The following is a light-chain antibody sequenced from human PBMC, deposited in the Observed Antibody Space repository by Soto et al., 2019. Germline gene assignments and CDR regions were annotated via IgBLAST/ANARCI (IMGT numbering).Light chain of an antibody. CDR1: QSVSSNY. Sequence: EIVLTQSPGTLYLSPGERATLSCRASQSVSSNYLAWYNQKRGQAPRLLIYAASARATGIPDRFSGSGSGTYFTLTISRLEPEDFSVFFCQLYGSSPPRYTFGQGTKLEIK. CDR3: QLYGSSPPRYT. CDR2: AAS. J-gene: IGKJ2*01. V-gene: IGKV3-20*01.